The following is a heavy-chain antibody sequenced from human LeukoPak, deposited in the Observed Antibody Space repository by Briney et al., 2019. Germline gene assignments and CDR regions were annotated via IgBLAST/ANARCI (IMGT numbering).Heavy chain of an antibody. CDR1: GGTFSSYA. CDR2: IIPIFGTA. CDR3: ARVEYSYGDDAFDI. J-gene: IGHJ3*02. D-gene: IGHD5-18*01. Sequence: SVKVSCKASGGTFSSYAISWARQAPGQGLEWMGGIIPIFGTANYAQKLQGRVTMTTDTSTSTAYMELRSLRSDDTAVYYCARVEYSYGDDAFDIWGQGTMVTVSS. V-gene: IGHV1-69*05.